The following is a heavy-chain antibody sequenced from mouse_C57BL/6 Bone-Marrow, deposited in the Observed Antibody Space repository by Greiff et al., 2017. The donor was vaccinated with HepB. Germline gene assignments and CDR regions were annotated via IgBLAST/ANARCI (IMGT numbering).Heavy chain of an antibody. CDR1: GFTFSDYG. J-gene: IGHJ2*01. Sequence: EVQRVESGGGLVKPGGSLKLSCAASGFTFSDYGMHWVRQAPEKGLEWVAYISSGSSTIYYADTVKGRFTISRDNAKNTLFLQMTSLRSEDTAIYYCAGITTVVDFDYWGQGTTLTVSS. V-gene: IGHV5-17*01. CDR2: ISSGSSTI. CDR3: AGITTVVDFDY. D-gene: IGHD1-1*01.